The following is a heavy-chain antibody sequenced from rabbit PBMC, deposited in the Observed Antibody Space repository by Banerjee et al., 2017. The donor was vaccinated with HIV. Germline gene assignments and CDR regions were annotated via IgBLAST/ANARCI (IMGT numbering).Heavy chain of an antibody. CDR2: IVTSSGST. J-gene: IGHJ2*01. V-gene: IGHV1S45*01. CDR1: GFSFSSYYY. Sequence: QEQLEESGGDLVKPGASLTLTCTASGFSFSSYYYMCWVRQAPGKGLEWIACIVTSSGSTYYASWATGRFTTSKTSSTTVTLQMTSLTDADTATYFCAGDGSESSGVAFDLWGPGTLVTVS. CDR3: AGDGSESSGVAFDL. D-gene: IGHD1-1*01.